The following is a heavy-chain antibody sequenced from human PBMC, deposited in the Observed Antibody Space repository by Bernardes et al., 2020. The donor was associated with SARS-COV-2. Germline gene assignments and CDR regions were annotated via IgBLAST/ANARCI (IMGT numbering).Heavy chain of an antibody. Sequence: GGSLRLSCAASGFTFDDYAMHWVRQAPGKGLEWVSGISWNSGSIGYADSVKGRFTISRDNAKNSLYLQMNSLRAEDTALYYCAKGPDFGVVITHFDYWGQGTLVTVSS. J-gene: IGHJ4*02. CDR3: AKGPDFGVVITHFDY. V-gene: IGHV3-9*01. CDR2: ISWNSGSI. D-gene: IGHD3-3*01. CDR1: GFTFDDYA.